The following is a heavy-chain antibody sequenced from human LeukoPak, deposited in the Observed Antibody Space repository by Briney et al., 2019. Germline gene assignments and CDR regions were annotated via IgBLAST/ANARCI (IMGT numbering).Heavy chain of an antibody. J-gene: IGHJ6*03. V-gene: IGHV4-59*04. CDR1: GGSISSYY. CDR2: IYHSGST. D-gene: IGHD7-27*01. Sequence: PSETLSLTCSVSGGSISSYYWSWIRQPPGKGLEWIGSIYHSGSTYYNPSLKSRVTISVDTSKNQFSLKLSSVTAADTAVYYCAMGMSYYYYMDVWGKGTTVTVSS. CDR3: AMGMSYYYYMDV.